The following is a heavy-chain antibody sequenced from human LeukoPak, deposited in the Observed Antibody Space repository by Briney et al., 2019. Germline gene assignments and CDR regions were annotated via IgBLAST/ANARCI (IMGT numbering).Heavy chain of an antibody. J-gene: IGHJ6*02. D-gene: IGHD1-1*01. CDR3: AKGRTAYYYYGMDV. Sequence: GGSLRLSCAASGFTFSSHAMSWVRQAPGKGLEWVSSIRGSGGSTYYADSVKGRFTISRDNSKNTLYLQMNSLRAEDTALYYCAKGRTAYYYYGMDVWGQGTTVTVSS. CDR2: IRGSGGST. V-gene: IGHV3-23*01. CDR1: GFTFSSHA.